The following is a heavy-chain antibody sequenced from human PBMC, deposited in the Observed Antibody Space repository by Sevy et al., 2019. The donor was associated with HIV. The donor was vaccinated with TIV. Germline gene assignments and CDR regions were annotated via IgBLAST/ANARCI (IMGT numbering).Heavy chain of an antibody. CDR2: IWYDGSNK. D-gene: IGHD6-19*01. CDR3: ASDWGIAVAATDGFDI. CDR1: GFTFSSYG. V-gene: IGHV3-33*08. Sequence: GGSLRLSCAASGFTFSSYGMHWVRQAPGKGLEWVAVIWYDGSNKYYADSVKGRFTISRDNSKNTMYLQMNSLRAEDTAVYYCASDWGIAVAATDGFDIWGQGTMVTVSS. J-gene: IGHJ3*02.